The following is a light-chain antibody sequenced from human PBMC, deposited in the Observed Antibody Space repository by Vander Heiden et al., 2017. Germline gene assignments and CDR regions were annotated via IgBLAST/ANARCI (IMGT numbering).Light chain of an antibody. V-gene: IGLV1-40*01. CDR2: GNS. J-gene: IGLJ3*02. CDR1: SSNIVAGYD. CDR3: QSYDSSLSGWV. Sequence: SVLTQPPSVSGAPGQTFTISCTGSSSNIVAGYDVHWYQQLPGTAPKLLIYGNSNRPSGVPDRFSGSKSGTSASLAITGLQAEDEADYYCQSYDSSLSGWVFGGGTKLTVL.